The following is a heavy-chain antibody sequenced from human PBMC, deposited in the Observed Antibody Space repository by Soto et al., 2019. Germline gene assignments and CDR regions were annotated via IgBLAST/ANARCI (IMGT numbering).Heavy chain of an antibody. Sequence: GGSLRLSCAASGFTFSSYGMHWVRQAPGKGLEWVAVIWYDGSNKYYADSVKGRFTISRDNSKNTLYLQMNSLRAEDTAVYYCARDRYYDSSGYYPWFAYWGQGTLVTVSS. D-gene: IGHD3-22*01. CDR3: ARDRYYDSSGYYPWFAY. J-gene: IGHJ4*02. V-gene: IGHV3-33*01. CDR2: IWYDGSNK. CDR1: GFTFSSYG.